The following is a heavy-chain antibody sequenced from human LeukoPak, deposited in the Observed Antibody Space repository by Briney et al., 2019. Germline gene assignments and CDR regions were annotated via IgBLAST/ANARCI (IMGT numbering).Heavy chain of an antibody. J-gene: IGHJ4*02. CDR2: INHSGST. D-gene: IGHD3-10*01. V-gene: IGHV4-34*01. Sequence: SETLSLTCAVYGGSFSGYYWSWIRQPPGKGLEWIGEINHSGSTNYNPSLKSRVTISVDTSKNQFSLKLSSVTAADTAVYYCARGCSTYYGSGPSSFDYWGQGTLVTVSS. CDR1: GGSFSGYY. CDR3: ARGCSTYYGSGPSSFDY.